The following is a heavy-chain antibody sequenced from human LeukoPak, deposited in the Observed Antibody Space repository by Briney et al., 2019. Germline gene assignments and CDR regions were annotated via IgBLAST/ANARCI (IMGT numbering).Heavy chain of an antibody. Sequence: GGSLRLSCAASGFTFSRYAMSWVRQAPGKGLEWVSAISGSGGSTYYAHSVKGRCTISRDNSKNTLYLQMNSLRAEDTAVYYFAKSRWDTAMASLDYWGQGTLVTVSS. D-gene: IGHD5-18*01. CDR2: ISGSGGST. CDR1: GFTFSRYA. V-gene: IGHV3-23*01. CDR3: AKSRWDTAMASLDY. J-gene: IGHJ4*02.